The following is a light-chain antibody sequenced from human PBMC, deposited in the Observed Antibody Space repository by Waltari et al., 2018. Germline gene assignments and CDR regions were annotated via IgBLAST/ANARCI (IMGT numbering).Light chain of an antibody. V-gene: IGLV1-40*01. CDR2: GNT. Sequence: QSVLTQPPSVSGAPGPRVTISCTGSSSNIGSYSHVHWYQHLPGTATKVLINGNTHRPSGVPDRFADSKSGASASLAIAWLQAEDGADYYCQSFDSSLDGYVFGTGTKVTVL. CDR3: QSFDSSLDGYV. CDR1: SSNIGSYSH. J-gene: IGLJ1*01.